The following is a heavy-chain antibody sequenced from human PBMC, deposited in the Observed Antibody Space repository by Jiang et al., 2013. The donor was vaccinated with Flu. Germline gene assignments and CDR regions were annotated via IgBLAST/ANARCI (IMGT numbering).Heavy chain of an antibody. D-gene: IGHD3-22*01. V-gene: IGHV4-38-2*02. Sequence: PSETLSLTSRCLWLLPLTVVITGAGSGRPQGRGWSGLGVFIHSGITYYNPSLKSRVTMSVDTSKNQFSLKLSSVTAADTAVYYCARDKMMYYFDSSGPYYFDHWGQGTLVTVSS. J-gene: IGHJ4*02. CDR1: LLPLTVVIT. CDR3: ARDKMMYYFDSSGPYYFDH. CDR2: FIHSGIT.